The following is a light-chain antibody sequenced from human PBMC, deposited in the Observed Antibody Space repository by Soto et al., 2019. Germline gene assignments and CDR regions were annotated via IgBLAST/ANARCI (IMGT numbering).Light chain of an antibody. CDR2: GAS. Sequence: GDRVTITCRASQSISSWLAWYQQKPGKAPKLLIYGASSLESGVPSRFSGSGSGTEFTLTISSLQPDDFATYYCQQYNSYTYTFGQGTKVDIK. CDR3: QQYNSYTYT. J-gene: IGKJ2*01. CDR1: QSISSW. V-gene: IGKV1-5*01.